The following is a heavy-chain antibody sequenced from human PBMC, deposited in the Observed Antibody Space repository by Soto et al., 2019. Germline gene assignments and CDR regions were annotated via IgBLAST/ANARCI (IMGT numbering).Heavy chain of an antibody. CDR2: IYSGGST. CDR1: GFTVSSNY. CDR3: ARKGCSSTSCYPFYYYYYMDV. D-gene: IGHD2-2*01. Sequence: TGGSLRLSCAASGFTVSSNYMSWVRQAPGKGLEWVSVIYSGGSTYYADSVKGRFTISRDNSKNTLYLQMNSLRAEDTAVYYCARKGCSSTSCYPFYYYYYMDVWGKGTTVTVSS. J-gene: IGHJ6*03. V-gene: IGHV3-66*01.